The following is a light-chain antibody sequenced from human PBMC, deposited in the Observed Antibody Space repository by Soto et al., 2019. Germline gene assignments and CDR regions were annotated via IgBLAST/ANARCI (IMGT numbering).Light chain of an antibody. CDR1: QSVSSY. V-gene: IGKV3-20*01. CDR2: GAY. CDR3: QQYGSSLPWT. Sequence: EIVLTQSPGTLSLSPGERATLSCRASQSVSSYFAWYQQKPGQAPRLLIYGAYTRATGIPDRFSGSGSGTDFTLTISRLEPEDFAVFYCQQYGSSLPWTFGQGTKVEIK. J-gene: IGKJ1*01.